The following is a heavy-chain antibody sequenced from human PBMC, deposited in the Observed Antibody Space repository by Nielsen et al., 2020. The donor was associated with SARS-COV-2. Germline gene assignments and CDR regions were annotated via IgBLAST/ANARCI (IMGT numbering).Heavy chain of an antibody. CDR1: GCSISSGGSS. V-gene: IGHV4-31*03. J-gene: IGHJ5*02. CDR2: RHYNGNT. Sequence: SETLSLTCTVSGCSISSGGSSWSWIRQHPGKGLEWIASRHYNGNTYYNPSLHRPMISVDTSKNEFSLRLTSVTAADTALYYCARGAGWFDPWGQGTRVTVSS. CDR3: ARGAGWFDP. D-gene: IGHD6-19*01.